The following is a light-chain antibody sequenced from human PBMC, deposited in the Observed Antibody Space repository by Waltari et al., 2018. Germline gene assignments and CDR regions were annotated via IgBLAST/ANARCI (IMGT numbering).Light chain of an antibody. CDR2: DVS. J-gene: IGLJ1*01. Sequence: QSALTQPRSVSGSPGQSVTISCPGTSSAVGGYNYLSWYQKHPGKAPQLMIYDVSKRPSGVPDRFSGSKSGNTASLTISGLQAEDEADYYCCSYAGSYTYVFGTGTKVTVL. V-gene: IGLV2-11*01. CDR3: CSYAGSYTYV. CDR1: SSAVGGYNY.